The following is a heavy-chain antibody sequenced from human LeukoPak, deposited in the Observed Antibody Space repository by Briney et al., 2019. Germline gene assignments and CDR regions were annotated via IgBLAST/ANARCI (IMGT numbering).Heavy chain of an antibody. V-gene: IGHV1-46*01. D-gene: IGHD2-2*01. CDR3: ARGLVVPAAMGAFGI. Sequence: ASVKVSCKASGYTFTSYYMHWVRQAPGQGLEWMGIINPSGGSTSYAQKFQGRVTMTRDTSTSTVYMELSSLRSEDTAVYYCARGLVVPAAMGAFGIWGQGTMVTVSS. J-gene: IGHJ3*02. CDR2: INPSGGST. CDR1: GYTFTSYY.